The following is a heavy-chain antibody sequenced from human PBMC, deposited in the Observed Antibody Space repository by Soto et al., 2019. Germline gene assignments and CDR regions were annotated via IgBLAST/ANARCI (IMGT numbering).Heavy chain of an antibody. J-gene: IGHJ4*02. CDR3: TKLQRRWLNSDY. Sequence: TRSLTCPVSGCSIINSSYYWGWIRQPPGKGLEWIGHIYYSGTSYSNPSLKGRVTLSVDTSKNQFSLKLNSVTAADTAVYYCTKLQRRWLNSDYGGQGTQVTV. V-gene: IGHV4-39*01. CDR1: GCSIINSSYY. D-gene: IGHD5-12*01. CDR2: IYYSGTS.